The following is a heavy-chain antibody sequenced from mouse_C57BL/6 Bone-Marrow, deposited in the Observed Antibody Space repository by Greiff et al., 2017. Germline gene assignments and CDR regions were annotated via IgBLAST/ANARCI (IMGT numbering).Heavy chain of an antibody. D-gene: IGHD2-3*01. V-gene: IGHV1-63*01. J-gene: IGHJ2*01. CDR2: IYPGGGYT. CDR3: ARSGYDGYYCCDY. CDR1: GYTFTNYW. Sequence: VQLQQSGAELVRPGTSVKMSCKASGYTFTNYWIGWAKQRPGHGLEWIGDIYPGGGYTNYNEKFKGKATLTADKSSSTAYMQFSSLTSEASAIYYCARSGYDGYYCCDYWGQGTTLTVSS.